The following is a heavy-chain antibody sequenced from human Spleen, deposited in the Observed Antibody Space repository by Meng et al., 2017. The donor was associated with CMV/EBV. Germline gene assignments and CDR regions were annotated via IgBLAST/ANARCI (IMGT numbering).Heavy chain of an antibody. CDR3: ARAIATPGPNWFDP. CDR2: ISRSGNTI. CDR1: GFSFSDHI. V-gene: IGHV3-11*01. J-gene: IGHJ5*02. Sequence: GESLKISCAASGFSFSDHIMSWVRQAPGKGLEWVSYISRSGNTIYYADSVKGRFTISRDNAKNSLYLQMHSLRVEDSAVYYCARAIATPGPNWFDPWGQGTLVTVSS. D-gene: IGHD6-13*01.